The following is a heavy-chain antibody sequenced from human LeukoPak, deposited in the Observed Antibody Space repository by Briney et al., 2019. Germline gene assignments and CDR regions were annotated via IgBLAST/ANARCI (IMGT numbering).Heavy chain of an antibody. J-gene: IGHJ5*02. Sequence: GASVKVSCKVSGYTLTELSMHWVRQAPGQGLEWMGIINPSGGSTSYAQKFQGRVTMTRDTSTSTVYMELSSLRSEDTAVYYCARDGYNPRGKRGDNWFDPWGQGTLVTVSS. CDR2: INPSGGST. D-gene: IGHD5-24*01. V-gene: IGHV1-46*01. CDR1: GYTLTELS. CDR3: ARDGYNPRGKRGDNWFDP.